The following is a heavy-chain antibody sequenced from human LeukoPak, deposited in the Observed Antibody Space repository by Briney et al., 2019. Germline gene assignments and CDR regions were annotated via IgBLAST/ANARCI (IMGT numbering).Heavy chain of an antibody. Sequence: GGSLRLSCAASGFTFNSYAIHWVRQAPGKGLEWVAVISYDGSNKYYADSVKGRFTISRDNSKNTLYLQLYSLRPEDTAVYYCARDQLAYSGYDTLFDYWGQGTLVTVSS. CDR1: GFTFNSYA. D-gene: IGHD5-12*01. CDR2: ISYDGSNK. J-gene: IGHJ4*02. CDR3: ARDQLAYSGYDTLFDY. V-gene: IGHV3-30*04.